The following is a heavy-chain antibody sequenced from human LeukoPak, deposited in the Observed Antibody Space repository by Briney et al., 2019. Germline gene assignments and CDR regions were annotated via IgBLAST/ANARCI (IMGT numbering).Heavy chain of an antibody. D-gene: IGHD3-9*01. J-gene: IGHJ4*02. V-gene: IGHV3-21*01. CDR3: AREKTFYNILTGYKRGGYYFDY. CDR2: ISSSSSYI. Sequence: GGSLRLSCAASGFTFSTYSMNWVRQAPGKGLEWVSSISSSSSYIYYAASVKGRFTISRDNAKNSLYLQMNSLRAEDTAVYYCAREKTFYNILTGYKRGGYYFDYWVQGILVTVSS. CDR1: GFTFSTYS.